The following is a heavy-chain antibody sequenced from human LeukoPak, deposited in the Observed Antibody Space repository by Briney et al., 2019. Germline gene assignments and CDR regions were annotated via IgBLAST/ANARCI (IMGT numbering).Heavy chain of an antibody. CDR3: ARDYYDSSGFGAFDI. D-gene: IGHD3-22*01. V-gene: IGHV1-2*02. CDR2: INPNSGGT. J-gene: IGHJ3*02. CDR1: GYTFTAYY. Sequence: ASVKVSCKAAGYTFTAYYMHWVRQAPGQGLEWMGWINPNSGGTNYAQKFQGRVTMTRDTSISTAYMELSRLRSDDTAVYYCARDYYDSSGFGAFDIWGQGTMVTVSS.